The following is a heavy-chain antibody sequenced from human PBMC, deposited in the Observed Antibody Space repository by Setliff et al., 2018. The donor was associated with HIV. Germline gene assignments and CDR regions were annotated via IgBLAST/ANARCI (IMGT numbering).Heavy chain of an antibody. D-gene: IGHD6-13*01. J-gene: IGHJ5*02. V-gene: IGHV3-15*01. CDR1: TFSNAW. CDR2: IKSKTDGGTT. CDR3: TAALQQQVVRWFDP. Sequence: TFSNAWMSWVRQAPGKGLEWVGRIKSKTDGGTTDYAAPVKGRFTISRDDSKNTLYLQMNSLKTEDTAVYYCTAALQQQVVRWFDPWGQGTLVTVSS.